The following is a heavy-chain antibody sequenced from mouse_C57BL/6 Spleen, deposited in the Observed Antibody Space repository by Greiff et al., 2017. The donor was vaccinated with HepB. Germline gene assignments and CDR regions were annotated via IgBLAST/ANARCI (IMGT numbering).Heavy chain of an antibody. CDR2: IYPRSGNT. Sequence: QVQLQQSGAELARPGASVKLSCKASGYTFTSYGISWVKQRTGQGLEWIGEIYPRSGNTYYNEKFKGKATLTADKSSSTAYMELRSLTSEDSAVYFCARWEVYYDYDDFDYWGQGTTLTVSS. CDR3: ARWEVYYDYDDFDY. CDR1: GYTFTSYG. D-gene: IGHD2-4*01. V-gene: IGHV1-81*01. J-gene: IGHJ2*01.